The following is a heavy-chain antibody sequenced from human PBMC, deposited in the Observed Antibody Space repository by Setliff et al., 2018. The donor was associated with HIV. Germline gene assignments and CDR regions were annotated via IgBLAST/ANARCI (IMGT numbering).Heavy chain of an antibody. V-gene: IGHV4-4*07. D-gene: IGHD3-10*01. CDR2: IDSSGTT. CDR3: ARDRHSSGLGSYGPTFPPPLIY. CDR1: GGSFGVYR. Sequence: PSETLSLTCPLSGGSFGVYRWSWIRQSAGRGLEWIGRIDSSGTTDYKPSLKGRVAISVDTSRNQFSLRVTSVTSADTAVYFCARDRHSSGLGSYGPTFPPPLIYWGQGTLVTVSS. J-gene: IGHJ4*02.